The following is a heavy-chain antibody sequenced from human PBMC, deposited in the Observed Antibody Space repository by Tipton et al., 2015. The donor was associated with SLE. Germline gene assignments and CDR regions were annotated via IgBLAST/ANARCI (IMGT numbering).Heavy chain of an antibody. J-gene: IGHJ6*03. CDR1: GGSISSGSSY. D-gene: IGHD3-3*01. CDR2: IYKRGAT. V-gene: IGHV4-61*02. CDR3: ARGLFLDDFWSGSGRPYYMDV. Sequence: TLSLTCTVSGGSISSGSSYWSWIRQPAGEGLEWIGRIYKRGATNFNPPLKSRFSMSLDTTKNLFSRRLNSVTAADTAVYYCARGLFLDDFWSGSGRPYYMDVWGKGTTVTVSS.